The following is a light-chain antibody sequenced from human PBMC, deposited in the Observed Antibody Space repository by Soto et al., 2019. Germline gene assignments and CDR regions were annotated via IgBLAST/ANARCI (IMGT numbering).Light chain of an antibody. CDR2: AAS. J-gene: IGKJ4*01. Sequence: DTRLTQSPSFLSASVGDRVPIACLASQGVSRSLGWYQHKPGKAPKLLLSAASTLHSGVPSRFIGSGSGTDFTLTIRRLQPEDFATYYCQQLWTYPLSFGLGTKVEI. V-gene: IGKV1-9*01. CDR3: QQLWTYPLS. CDR1: QGVSRS.